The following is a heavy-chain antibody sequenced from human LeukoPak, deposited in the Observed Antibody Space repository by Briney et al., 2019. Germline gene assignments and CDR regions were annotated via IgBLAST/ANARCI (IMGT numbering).Heavy chain of an antibody. D-gene: IGHD5-24*01. CDR1: GFTFSSYE. V-gene: IGHV3-48*03. J-gene: IGHJ4*02. CDR2: ISSSGSTI. CDR3: ARDKRHGYNYLYYFDY. Sequence: GGSLRLSCAASGFTFSSYEMNWVRQAPGKGLEWVSHISSSGSTIYYADSVKGRFTISRDNAKNSLYLQMNSLRAEDTAVYYCARDKRHGYNYLYYFDYWGQGTLVTVSS.